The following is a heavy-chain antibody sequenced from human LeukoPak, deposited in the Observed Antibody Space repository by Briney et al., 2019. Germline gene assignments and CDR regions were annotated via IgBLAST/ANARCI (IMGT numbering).Heavy chain of an antibody. J-gene: IGHJ4*02. Sequence: KPGGSLRLSCAASGFTFSSYSMNWVRQAPGKGLEWVSSISSSSSYIYYADSVKGRFTISRDNAKNSLYLQMNSLRAEDTAVYYCARGPLLWFGELLVDYWGQGTLVTVSS. CDR3: ARGPLLWFGELLVDY. D-gene: IGHD3-10*01. V-gene: IGHV3-21*01. CDR2: ISSSSSYI. CDR1: GFTFSSYS.